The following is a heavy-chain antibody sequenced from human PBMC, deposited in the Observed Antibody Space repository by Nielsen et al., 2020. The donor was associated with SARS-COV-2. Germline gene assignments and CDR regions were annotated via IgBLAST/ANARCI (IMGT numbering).Heavy chain of an antibody. CDR1: GFTFSSYA. V-gene: IGHV3-23*01. D-gene: IGHD3-10*01. Sequence: GESLKISCAAPGFTFSSYAMSWVRQAPGKGLEWVSAISGSGGSTYYADSVKGRFTISRDNSKNTLYLQMNSLRAEDTAVYYCAKFRPSSVDVWGKGTTVTVSS. J-gene: IGHJ6*04. CDR2: ISGSGGST. CDR3: AKFRPSSVDV.